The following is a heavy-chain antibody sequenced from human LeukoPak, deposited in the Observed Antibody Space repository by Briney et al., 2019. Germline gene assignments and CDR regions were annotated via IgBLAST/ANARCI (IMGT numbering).Heavy chain of an antibody. CDR3: AKGHSSGWPFDY. J-gene: IGHJ4*02. Sequence: GGSLRLSCAASGFTFSKSFMTWVRQAPGKGLEWVSTISGSGGNTYYTDSVKGRFTISRDNSKNALFLQMNSLRAEDTAVYYCAKGHSSGWPFDYWGQGTLVTVSS. CDR1: GFTFSKSF. V-gene: IGHV3-23*01. CDR2: ISGSGGNT. D-gene: IGHD6-19*01.